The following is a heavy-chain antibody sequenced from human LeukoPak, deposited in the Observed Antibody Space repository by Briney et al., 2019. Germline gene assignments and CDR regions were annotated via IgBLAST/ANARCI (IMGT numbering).Heavy chain of an antibody. CDR2: IYYSGST. Sequence: PSETLSLTCTVSGGSISSYYWSWIRQPPGKGLEWIGYIYYSGSTNYNPSLKSRVTISVDTSKNQFSLKLSSVTAADTAVYCCARDRTALRYFDWSKVGGMDVWGQGTTVTVSS. D-gene: IGHD3-9*01. V-gene: IGHV4-59*01. CDR3: ARDRTALRYFDWSKVGGMDV. J-gene: IGHJ6*02. CDR1: GGSISSYY.